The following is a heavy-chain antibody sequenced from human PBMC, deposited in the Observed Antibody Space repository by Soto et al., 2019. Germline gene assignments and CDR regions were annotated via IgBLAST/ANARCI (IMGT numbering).Heavy chain of an antibody. V-gene: IGHV3-48*01. J-gene: IGHJ4*02. CDR1: GFTFSSYS. D-gene: IGHD3-3*01. CDR3: ARDFDFWSGYYEAFDY. CDR2: ISSSSSTI. Sequence: GGSLRLSCAASGFTFSSYSMNWVRKAPGKGLEWVSYISSSSSTIYYADSVKGRFTISRDNAKNSLYLQMNSLRAEDTAVYYCARDFDFWSGYYEAFDYWGQGTLVTVSS.